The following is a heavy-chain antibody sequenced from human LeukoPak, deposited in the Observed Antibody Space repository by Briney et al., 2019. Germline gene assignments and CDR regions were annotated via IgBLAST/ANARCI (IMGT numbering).Heavy chain of an antibody. V-gene: IGHV3-21*01. CDR1: GFTFSSYS. J-gene: IGHJ4*02. Sequence: GGSLRLSCAASGFTFSSYSMNWVRQAPGKGLEWVSSISSSSSYIYYADSVKGRFTISRDNAKNSLYLQMNSLRAEDTAVYYCARAPINTQWELSLDFDYWGQGTLVTVSS. D-gene: IGHD1-26*01. CDR3: ARAPINTQWELSLDFDY. CDR2: ISSSSSYI.